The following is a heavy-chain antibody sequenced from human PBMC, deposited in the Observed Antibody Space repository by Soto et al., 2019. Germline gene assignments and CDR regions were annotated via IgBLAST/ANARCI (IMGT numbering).Heavy chain of an antibody. V-gene: IGHV1-46*01. CDR3: ARQLTSPRVAAPGPSTPRTHYYSYGLEV. J-gene: IGHJ6*01. D-gene: IGHD6-13*01. CDR1: GYTFTSYY. CDR2: INPSGGST. Sequence: ASVKVSCKASGYTFTSYYMHWVRQAPGQGLEWMGIINPSGGSTSYAQKFQGRVTMTRDTSTSTVYMEMSSLRSEDTAVYYCARQLTSPRVAAPGPSTPRTHYYSYGLEVWGEGTKVTLS.